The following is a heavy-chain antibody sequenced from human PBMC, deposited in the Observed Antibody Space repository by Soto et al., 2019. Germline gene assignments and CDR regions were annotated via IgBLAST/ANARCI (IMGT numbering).Heavy chain of an antibody. Sequence: PSETLSLTCTVSGDSINNYYWSWIRQHPGKGLEWIGYIYNSGSTFYNPSLKSRITMSVDTSKNKFSLTLSLRSVTAADTAVYYCARQIPAAITRSAMDVWGQGTTVTVSS. V-gene: IGHV4-59*06. J-gene: IGHJ6*02. D-gene: IGHD2-2*01. CDR1: GDSINNYY. CDR2: IYNSGST. CDR3: ARQIPAAITRSAMDV.